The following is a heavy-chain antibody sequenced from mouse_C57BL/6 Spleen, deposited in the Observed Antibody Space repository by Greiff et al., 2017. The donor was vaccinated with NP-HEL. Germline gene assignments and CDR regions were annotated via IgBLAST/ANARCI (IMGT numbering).Heavy chain of an antibody. CDR1: GFTFTDYY. Sequence: DVKLVESGGGLVQPGGSLSLSCAASGFTFTDYYMSWVRQPPGKALEWLGFIRNKANGYTTEYSASGKGRFTIARANSQSILYHQMNALRAEDSATYYCARYRGNYYGSSPWYFDYWGQGTTLTVSS. CDR2: IRNKANGYTT. J-gene: IGHJ2*01. CDR3: ARYRGNYYGSSPWYFDY. V-gene: IGHV7-3*01. D-gene: IGHD1-1*01.